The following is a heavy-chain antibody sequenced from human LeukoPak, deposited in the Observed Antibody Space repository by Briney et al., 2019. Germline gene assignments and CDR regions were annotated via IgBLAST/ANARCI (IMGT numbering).Heavy chain of an antibody. CDR2: ISGDGGST. D-gene: IGHD2-15*01. CDR3: AEVPRYCSGGSCYSGIFDY. J-gene: IGHJ4*02. V-gene: IGHV3-43*02. Sequence: GGSLRLSCAASGFTFDDYAMHWVRQAPGKGLEWVSLISGDGGSTYYADSVKGRFTISGDNSKNSLYLQMNSLRTEDTALYYCAEVPRYCSGGSCYSGIFDYWGQGTLVTVSS. CDR1: GFTFDDYA.